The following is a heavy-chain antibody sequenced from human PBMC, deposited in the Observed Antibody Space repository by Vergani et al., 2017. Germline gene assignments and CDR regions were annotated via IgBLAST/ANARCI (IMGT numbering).Heavy chain of an antibody. CDR2: ISYDGSNK. V-gene: IGHV3-30*18. D-gene: IGHD3-3*01. CDR3: AKTIFGVVTIPYFDY. CDR1: GFTFSSYG. J-gene: IGHJ4*02. Sequence: QVQLVESGGGVVQPGRSLTLSCAASGFTFSSYGMHWVRQAPGKGLEWVAVISYDGSNKYYADSVKGRFTISRDNSKNTLYLQMNSLRAEDTAVYYCAKTIFGVVTIPYFDYWGQGTLVTVSS.